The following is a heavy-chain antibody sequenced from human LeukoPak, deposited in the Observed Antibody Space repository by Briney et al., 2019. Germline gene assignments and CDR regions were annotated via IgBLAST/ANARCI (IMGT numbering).Heavy chain of an antibody. V-gene: IGHV1-69*01. J-gene: IGHJ3*02. CDR1: GGTFSSYG. CDR2: IIPIFGTT. D-gene: IGHD6-13*01. Sequence: GSSVQVSCKASGGTFSSYGISWVRQAPGQGLEWMGEIIPIFGTTNYAQKFQGTVTITADESTSTAYMQLTSLRSEDTAVYYSARGIAAAVKGTPAFDIWGQGTMVTVSS. CDR3: ARGIAAAVKGTPAFDI.